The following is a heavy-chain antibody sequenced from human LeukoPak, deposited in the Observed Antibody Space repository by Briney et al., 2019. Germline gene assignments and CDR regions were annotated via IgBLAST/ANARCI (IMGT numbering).Heavy chain of an antibody. CDR3: ARQIASAGTAGFDF. J-gene: IGHJ4*02. Sequence: PSEAMSLTCTVSGGSISSYYWSWIRQPAGKGLEWIGRIYSTGSTNYNPSLKSRVTMSVDTSKNQFSLRLRSVTAADTAVYYCARQIASAGTAGFDFWGQGALVTVSS. D-gene: IGHD6-13*01. CDR1: GGSISSYY. V-gene: IGHV4-4*07. CDR2: IYSTGST.